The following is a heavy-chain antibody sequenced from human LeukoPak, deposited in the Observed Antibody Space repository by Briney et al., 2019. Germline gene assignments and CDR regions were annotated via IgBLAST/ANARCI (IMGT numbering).Heavy chain of an antibody. CDR2: ISGSAATT. Sequence: PGGSLRLSCAASGFTFSSYGMHWVRHAPGRGLEWVSTISGSAATTYYTDSVKGRFTISRDNSRDTVYLRMKSLRAEDTAVYYCAKDNGDYVSLGAFDIWGQGTMVTVSS. CDR1: GFTFSSYG. D-gene: IGHD4-17*01. J-gene: IGHJ3*02. CDR3: AKDNGDYVSLGAFDI. V-gene: IGHV3-23*01.